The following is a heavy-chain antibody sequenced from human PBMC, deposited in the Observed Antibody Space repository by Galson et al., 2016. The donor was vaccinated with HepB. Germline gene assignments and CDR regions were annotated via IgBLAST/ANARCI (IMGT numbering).Heavy chain of an antibody. V-gene: IGHV3-23*01. Sequence: SLRLSCATSGFTFNNYAMSWVRQAPGKGLEWVSAISGGADGRYYADSVKGRFTISRDNSNNILYLQMSSLRAEDTAVYYCAKEAIPNKDFWSGYQDWGQGTLVTVSS. CDR1: GFTFNNYA. J-gene: IGHJ4*02. D-gene: IGHD3-3*01. CDR2: ISGGADGR. CDR3: AKEAIPNKDFWSGYQD.